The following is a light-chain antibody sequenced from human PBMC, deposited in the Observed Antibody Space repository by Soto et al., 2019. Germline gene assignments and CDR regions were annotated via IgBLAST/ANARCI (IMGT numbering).Light chain of an antibody. CDR2: RGF. Sequence: DIQMTQSPSSLSASVGDRVTISCRASQNVDSHLTWLQQKPGQAPSLLVYRGFTLQTGVPSRFSAGSSGTAFTLTIDNVHPEDVATYYCQKYNSAPFTFGPGTKVDIK. CDR3: QKYNSAPFT. V-gene: IGKV1-27*01. CDR1: QNVDSH. J-gene: IGKJ3*01.